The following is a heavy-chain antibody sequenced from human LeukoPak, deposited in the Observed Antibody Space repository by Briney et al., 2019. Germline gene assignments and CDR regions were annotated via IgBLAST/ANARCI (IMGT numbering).Heavy chain of an antibody. V-gene: IGHV3-23*01. CDR3: AKYGMYYDFWSGSDY. Sequence: PGGSLRLSCAASGFTFSSYAMSWVRQAPGKGLEWVSTISGSGGTTYYADSVKGRFTISRDNSKNTLYLQMNSLRAEDTAVYYCAKYGMYYDFWSGSDYWGQGTLVTVSS. D-gene: IGHD3-3*01. CDR1: GFTFSSYA. J-gene: IGHJ4*02. CDR2: ISGSGGTT.